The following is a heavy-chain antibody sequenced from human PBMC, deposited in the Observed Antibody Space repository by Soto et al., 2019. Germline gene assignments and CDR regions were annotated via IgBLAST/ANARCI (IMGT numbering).Heavy chain of an antibody. CDR3: VREEEVLRGVVSLAY. V-gene: IGHV1-18*01. D-gene: IGHD3-10*01. Sequence: ASVKVSCKASGYTFTSCGLSWVRQAPGQGLEWMGRISAYNGNTKYAQKVQDRVTMTTDTPTNTAYMELRSLRSDDTAVYYCVREEEVLRGVVSLAYWGQGTLVPVSP. CDR2: ISAYNGNT. CDR1: GYTFTSCG. J-gene: IGHJ4*02.